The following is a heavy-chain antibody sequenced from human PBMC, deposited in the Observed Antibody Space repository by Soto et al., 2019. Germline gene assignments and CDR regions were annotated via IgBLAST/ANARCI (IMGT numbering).Heavy chain of an antibody. CDR3: ARALVFYDY. J-gene: IGHJ4*02. V-gene: IGHV4-39*01. CDR2: IHSTGNT. CDR1: GGSISGTSYF. Sequence: KASETLSLTCTVSGGSISGTSYFWGWIRQPPGKGLEWIGSIHSTGNTYYNPSLMSRVTISVDTSKNQFSLILSSVTAADTAVYYCARALVFYDYWGQGALVTVSS. D-gene: IGHD2-21*01.